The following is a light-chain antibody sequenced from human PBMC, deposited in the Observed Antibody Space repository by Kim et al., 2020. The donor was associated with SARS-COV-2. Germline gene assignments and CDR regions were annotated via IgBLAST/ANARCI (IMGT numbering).Light chain of an antibody. V-gene: IGKV1-5*03. CDR2: KGS. CDR3: LHYSSFPYI. J-gene: IGKJ2*01. Sequence: DIQMTQSPYTLSAMVGDRVTITCRASQSISNWLAWYQQKPGKAPKVLIYKGSNLESGVPSRFSGSGSGTEFTLTISGLHPDDCATYYCLHYSSFPYIFGQGTKLEIK. CDR1: QSISNW.